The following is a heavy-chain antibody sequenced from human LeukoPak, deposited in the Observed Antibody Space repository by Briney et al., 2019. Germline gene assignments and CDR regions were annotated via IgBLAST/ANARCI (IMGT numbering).Heavy chain of an antibody. V-gene: IGHV3-30*02. J-gene: IGHJ4*02. CDR2: IHYDGSNK. D-gene: IGHD3-10*01. CDR3: ARDVGFASRDDY. Sequence: GGSLRLSCAASGFTFSSYGMQWVRQAPGKGLEWVAFIHYDGSNKYYANSVKGRFTISRDNSKNTLYLHMNSLRAEDTAVYYCARDVGFASRDDYWGQGTLVTVSS. CDR1: GFTFSSYG.